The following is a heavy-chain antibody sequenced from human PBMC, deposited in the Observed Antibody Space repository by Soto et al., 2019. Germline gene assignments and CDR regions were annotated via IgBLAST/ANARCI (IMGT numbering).Heavy chain of an antibody. CDR3: ARGTELLGGADDRYFDY. V-gene: IGHV1-69*13. CDR1: GGTFSGYA. Sequence: GASVKVSCKASGGTFSGYAISWVRQAPGQGLEWMGGIIPIFGTANCAQKFQGRVTITADESTSTAYMELSSLRSEDTAVYYCARGTELLGGADDRYFDYWGQGTLVTVSS. D-gene: IGHD3-16*01. CDR2: IIPIFGTA. J-gene: IGHJ4*02.